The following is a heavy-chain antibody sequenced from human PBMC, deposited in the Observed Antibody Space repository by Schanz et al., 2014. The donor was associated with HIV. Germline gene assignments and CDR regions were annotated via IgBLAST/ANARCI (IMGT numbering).Heavy chain of an antibody. J-gene: IGHJ6*02. CDR2: IWYDGSNK. CDR3: ARASFDTNSTNSIIHGMDV. Sequence: VQLVESGGGVVQPGRSLRLSCAASGFTFSSYGMHWVRQAPGKGLEWVAVIWYDGSNKYYADSVKGRFTISRDNSKNTLYLQMNSLRDEDTAVYYCARASFDTNSTNSIIHGMDVWGQGTTVTVSS. CDR1: GFTFSSYG. D-gene: IGHD2-2*02. V-gene: IGHV3-33*01.